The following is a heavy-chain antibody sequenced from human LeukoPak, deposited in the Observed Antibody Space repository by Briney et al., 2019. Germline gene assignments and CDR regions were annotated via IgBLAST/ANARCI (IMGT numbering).Heavy chain of an antibody. CDR3: ARDGDIAAAGTGDY. D-gene: IGHD6-13*01. CDR2: ITGGGST. Sequence: GGSLRLSCAASGFTFSSYAMSWVRQAPGKGLEWVSAITGGGSTYYADSVKGRFTISRDNSKNTLSLQMSSLRAEDTAVYYCARDGDIAAAGTGDYWGQGTLVTVSS. CDR1: GFTFSSYA. V-gene: IGHV3-23*01. J-gene: IGHJ4*02.